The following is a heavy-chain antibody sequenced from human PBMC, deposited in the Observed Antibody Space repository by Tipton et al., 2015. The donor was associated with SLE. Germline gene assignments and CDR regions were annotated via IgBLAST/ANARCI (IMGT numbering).Heavy chain of an antibody. CDR2: IYSGGST. J-gene: IGHJ4*02. CDR1: GFTFSSYS. Sequence: SLRLSCAASGFTFSSYSMSWVRQAPGKGLEWVSVIYSGGSTYYADSVKGRFTISRDNSKNTLYLQMNSLRAEDTAVYYCARDRGSSYWGQGTLVTVSS. V-gene: IGHV3-53*01. CDR3: ARDRGSSY.